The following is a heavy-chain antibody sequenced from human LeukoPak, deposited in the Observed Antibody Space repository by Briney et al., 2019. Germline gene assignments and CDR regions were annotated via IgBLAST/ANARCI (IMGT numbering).Heavy chain of an antibody. J-gene: IGHJ6*03. CDR1: RLTFIADG. CDR3: AKYGSSSSYYYDMDV. CDR2: IWFDGSQK. D-gene: IGHD6-6*01. Sequence: PGGSLRHSCAPSRLTFIADGMHGVRQALGGGLEWVAVIWFDGSQKYYAESVKGRFTISRDNSKNTLYLQMNSLRAEDTAVYYCAKYGSSSSYYYDMDVWGKGTTVTVSS. V-gene: IGHV3-33*06.